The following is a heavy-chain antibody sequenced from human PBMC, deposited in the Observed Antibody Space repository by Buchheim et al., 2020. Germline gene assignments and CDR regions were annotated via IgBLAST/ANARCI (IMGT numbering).Heavy chain of an antibody. CDR1: RFTLSGHW. D-gene: IGHD3-22*01. CDR2: INSDGIER. CDR3: TRGGWRPEH. J-gene: IGHJ4*02. Sequence: EVQVLESGGGLVQPGGSLRLSCVGSRFTLSGHWLSWVRQVPGKRLEWVANINSDGIERNYVDSVKGRFTISRDDARNALFLDMNSLAAEDTAVYFCTRGGWRPEHWGQG. V-gene: IGHV3-7*01.